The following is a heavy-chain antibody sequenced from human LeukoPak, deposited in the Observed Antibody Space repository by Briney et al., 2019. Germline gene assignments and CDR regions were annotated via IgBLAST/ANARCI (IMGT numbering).Heavy chain of an antibody. CDR1: GFTFSSHG. CDR3: ARDVSYNSLDY. CDR2: IWYDGSKK. V-gene: IGHV3-33*01. J-gene: IGHJ4*02. Sequence: GGSLRLSCATSGFTFSSHGFYWVRQAPGKGLEWVAVIWYDGSKKYYADSVKGRSTISRDDSKNTLYLEMNSLRAEDTAVYYCARDVSYNSLDYWGQGTLVTVSS. D-gene: IGHD6-13*01.